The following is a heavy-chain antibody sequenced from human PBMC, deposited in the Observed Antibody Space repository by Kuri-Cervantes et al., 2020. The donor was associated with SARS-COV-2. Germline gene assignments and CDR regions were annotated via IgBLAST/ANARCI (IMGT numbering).Heavy chain of an antibody. J-gene: IGHJ6*02. Sequence: SQTLSLTCAVYGGSFSGYYWSWIRQPPGKGLEWIGEINHSGSTNYNPSLKSRVTISVDTSKNQFSLKLSSVTAADTAVYYCARGGRIAVAGILLPLYYCGTDVWGQGTTVTVSS. D-gene: IGHD6-19*01. CDR2: INHSGST. CDR1: GGSFSGYY. V-gene: IGHV4-34*01. CDR3: ARGGRIAVAGILLPLYYCGTDV.